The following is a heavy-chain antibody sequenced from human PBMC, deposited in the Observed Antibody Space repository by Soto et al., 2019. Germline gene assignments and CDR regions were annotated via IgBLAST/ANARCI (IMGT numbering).Heavy chain of an antibody. J-gene: IGHJ4*02. CDR3: TTGHGYNSGSQYY. D-gene: IGHD5-18*01. Sequence: EVQLVESGGGLVKPGGSLRLSCAASGFTFTSAWMNWVRQAPGKGLEWVGRIKGRTDGETTDYAASVKDRFTVSRDDSKDTLYLQMSSLKSEDTAGYYCTTGHGYNSGSQYYWGRGTLVTVSS. CDR1: GFTFTSAW. V-gene: IGHV3-15*07. CDR2: IKGRTDGETT.